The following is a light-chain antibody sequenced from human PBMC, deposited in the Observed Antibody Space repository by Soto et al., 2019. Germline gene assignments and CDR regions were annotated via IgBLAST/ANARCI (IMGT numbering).Light chain of an antibody. CDR3: QSYDSSLSGVV. V-gene: IGLV1-40*01. J-gene: IGLJ2*01. Sequence: QSVLTQPPSVSWAPGQRVTISCTGSSSKIGAGYDVHWYQQLPGTAPKLLIYGNSNRPSGVPDRFSGSKSGTSASLAITGLQAEDEADYYCQSYDSSLSGVVFGGGTKLTVL. CDR1: SSKIGAGYD. CDR2: GNS.